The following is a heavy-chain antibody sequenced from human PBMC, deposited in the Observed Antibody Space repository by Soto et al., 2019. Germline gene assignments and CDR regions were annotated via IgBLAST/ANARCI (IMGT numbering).Heavy chain of an antibody. CDR3: SSHSSLVKDV. D-gene: IGHD6-6*01. CDR1: SGSITSYNY. J-gene: IGHJ6*02. V-gene: IGHV4-4*02. Sequence: QVQLQESGPGLVKPSGTLSLTCAVSSGSITSYNYWSWVRQPPGKGLEWIGQISLAGKTDYNSNRKSRVTISIDISKNQLSLKLDSVTPADTAVYFCSSHSSLVKDVWGQGTTVTVSS. CDR2: ISLAGKT.